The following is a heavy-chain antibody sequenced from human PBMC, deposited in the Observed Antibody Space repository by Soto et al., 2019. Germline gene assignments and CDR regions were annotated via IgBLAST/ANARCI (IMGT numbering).Heavy chain of an antibody. CDR3: ARDLSGDCSSTSCQYHYYYTDV. J-gene: IGHJ6*03. Sequence: GASVKVSCKASGYTFTSYYMHWVRQAPGQGLEWMGIINPSGGSTSYAQKFQGRVTMTRDTSTSTVYMELSSLRSEDTAVYYCARDLSGDCSSTSCQYHYYYTDVWGKGTTVTVSS. V-gene: IGHV1-46*01. CDR2: INPSGGST. CDR1: GYTFTSYY. D-gene: IGHD2-2*01.